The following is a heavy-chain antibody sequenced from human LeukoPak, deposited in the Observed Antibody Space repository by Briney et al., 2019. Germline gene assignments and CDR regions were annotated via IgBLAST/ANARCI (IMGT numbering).Heavy chain of an antibody. V-gene: IGHV3-48*03. CDR3: ARRGSRGYSYEV. CDR1: GFTFSSYE. CDR2: ISSSGSTI. D-gene: IGHD5-18*01. J-gene: IGHJ4*02. Sequence: GGSLRLSCAASGFTFSSYEMNWVRQAPGKGLEWVSYISSSGSTIYYADSVKGRFTISRDNAKNSLYLQMNSLRAEDTAVYYCARRGSRGYSYEVWGQGTLVTVSS.